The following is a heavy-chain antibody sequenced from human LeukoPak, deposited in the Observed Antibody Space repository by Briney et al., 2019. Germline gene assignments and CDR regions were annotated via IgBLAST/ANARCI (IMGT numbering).Heavy chain of an antibody. Sequence: PGGSLRLSCAASGFTFSSYAMHWVRQAPGKGLEWVAVISYDGSNKYYADSVKGRFTISRDNSKNTLYLQMNSLRAEDTAVYYCARDLTYCSGGSCYFGPHYYYGMDVWGQGTTVTVSS. V-gene: IGHV3-30-3*01. CDR1: GFTFSSYA. CDR3: ARDLTYCSGGSCYFGPHYYYGMDV. D-gene: IGHD2-15*01. CDR2: ISYDGSNK. J-gene: IGHJ6*02.